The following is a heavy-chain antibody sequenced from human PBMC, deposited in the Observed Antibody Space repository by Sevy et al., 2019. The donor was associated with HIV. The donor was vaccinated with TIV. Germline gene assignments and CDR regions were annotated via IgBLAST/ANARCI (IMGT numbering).Heavy chain of an antibody. V-gene: IGHV3-30*04. CDR1: GFSFRDYA. Sequence: GGSLRLSCVASGFSFRDYALHWVRQGPGKGLEWVAVVSFDGGNKYYPDSVKGRFTVSRDNSKNTLFLQMDSPRGEDTAVYYCARGPYSSGLRFDYWGQGTLVTVSS. CDR3: ARGPYSSGLRFDY. J-gene: IGHJ4*02. CDR2: VSFDGGNK. D-gene: IGHD6-19*01.